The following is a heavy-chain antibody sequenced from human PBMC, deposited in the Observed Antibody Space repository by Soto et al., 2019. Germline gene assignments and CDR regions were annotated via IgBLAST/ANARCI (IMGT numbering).Heavy chain of an antibody. CDR2: IIPIFGTA. V-gene: IGHV1-69*13. J-gene: IGHJ4*02. CDR3: ERGVDEYSRAYPADY. Sequence: AAVKVSCKASGGTFSSYAISWVRQAPGQGLEWMGGIIPIFGTANYAQKFQGRVTITADESTSTAYMELSSLRSEDTAVYYCERGVDEYSRAYPADYWGQGPLVTVSS. CDR1: GGTFSSYA. D-gene: IGHD6-6*01.